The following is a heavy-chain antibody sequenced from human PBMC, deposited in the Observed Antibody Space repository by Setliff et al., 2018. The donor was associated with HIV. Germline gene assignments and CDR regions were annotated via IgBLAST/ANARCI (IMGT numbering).Heavy chain of an antibody. D-gene: IGHD3-22*01. V-gene: IGHV3-21*01. CDR3: ARDQREPGSGYSAFYEDHYYYYMDV. Sequence: GGSLRLSCAASGFTFSSYSMNWVRQAPGKGLEWVSSISSSSSYKYYADSVKGRFTISRDNAKNSLHLQMNSLRAEDTAVYYCARDQREPGSGYSAFYEDHYYYYMDVWGKGTTFTVSS. CDR1: GFTFSSYS. J-gene: IGHJ6*03. CDR2: ISSSSSYK.